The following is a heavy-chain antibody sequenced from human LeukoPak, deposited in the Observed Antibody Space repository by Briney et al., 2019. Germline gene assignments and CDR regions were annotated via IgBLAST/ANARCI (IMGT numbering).Heavy chain of an antibody. D-gene: IGHD3-10*01. CDR1: GYSFTSYG. CDR2: ISAYNGNT. J-gene: IGHJ4*02. CDR3: ARAAMVRTSPVDH. Sequence: ASVKVSCKASGYSFTSYGISWVRQAPGQGLEWMGWISAYNGNTNYAQKLQGRVTMTTDTSTSTVYMELRSLRSDDTAVYYCARAAMVRTSPVDHWGQGTLVTVSS. V-gene: IGHV1-18*01.